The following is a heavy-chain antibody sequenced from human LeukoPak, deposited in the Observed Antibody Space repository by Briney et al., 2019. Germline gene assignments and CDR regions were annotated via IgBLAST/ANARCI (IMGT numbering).Heavy chain of an antibody. CDR1: GYTFTAYY. V-gene: IGHV1-2*02. CDR2: INPNTGGT. CDR3: ARDPDVVVEPAAVRVDY. J-gene: IGHJ4*02. D-gene: IGHD2-2*01. Sequence: PSASVKVSCKASGYTFTAYYMHWVRQAPGQGLEWMGWINPNTGGTNYAQQFQGRVTMTRDTSFSTAYMDLNRLTSDDTAVYYCARDPDVVVEPAAVRVDYWGQGTLVTVSA.